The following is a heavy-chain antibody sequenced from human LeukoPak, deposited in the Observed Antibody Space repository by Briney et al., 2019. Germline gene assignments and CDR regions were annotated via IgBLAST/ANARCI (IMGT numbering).Heavy chain of an antibody. CDR1: GYTFTGYY. CDR3: APVYSSSWYYFDY. J-gene: IGHJ4*02. CDR2: INPNSGGT. V-gene: IGHV1-2*02. D-gene: IGHD6-13*01. Sequence: ASVKVSCKASGYTFTGYYMHWVRQAPGQGLEWMGWINPNSGGTNYAQKFQGRVTMTRDTSISTAYMELSRLRSDDTAAYYCAPVYSSSWYYFDYWGQGTLVTVSS.